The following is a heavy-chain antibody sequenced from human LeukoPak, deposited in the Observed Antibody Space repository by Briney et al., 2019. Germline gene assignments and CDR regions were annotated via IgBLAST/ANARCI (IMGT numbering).Heavy chain of an antibody. V-gene: IGHV3-53*05. CDR3: ARELRDIVVVPAAMVVWKYYYGMDV. CDR1: GFTVSSNY. J-gene: IGHJ6*02. CDR2: IYSGGST. D-gene: IGHD2-2*01. Sequence: PGGSLRLSCAASGFTVSSNYMSWVRQAPGKGLEWVSVIYSGGSTYYADSVKGRFTISRDNSKNTLYLQMNSLRAEDTAVYYCARELRDIVVVPAAMVVWKYYYGMDVWGQGTTVTVSS.